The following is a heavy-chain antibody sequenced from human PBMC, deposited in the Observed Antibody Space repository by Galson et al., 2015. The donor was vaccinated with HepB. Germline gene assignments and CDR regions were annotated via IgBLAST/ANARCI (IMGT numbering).Heavy chain of an antibody. Sequence: SVKVSCTASGFIFSSSAMQWVRQARGQRLEWIGWIVVGSGNTNYAQTFQERVTITRDMSTNTAYMELSSLRSEDTAVYYCATDSSPYYYDTSGNFGYFDLWGRGTLVTVSS. D-gene: IGHD3-22*01. V-gene: IGHV1-58*02. CDR3: ATDSSPYYYDTSGNFGYFDL. CDR1: GFIFSSSA. CDR2: IVVGSGNT. J-gene: IGHJ2*01.